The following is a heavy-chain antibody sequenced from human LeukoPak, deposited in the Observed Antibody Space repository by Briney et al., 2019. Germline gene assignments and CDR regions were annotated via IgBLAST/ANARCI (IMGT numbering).Heavy chain of an antibody. CDR1: GFIFRNYW. CDR2: IIQDGDET. J-gene: IGHJ4*02. V-gene: IGHV3-7*02. Sequence: GGSLRLSCATSGFIFRNYWMSWVRQAPGKGLEWVANIIQDGDETYSVDSVGGRFSISRDNAKNSVDLQMHSLRAEDTALYHCARPYDSNRDHSGYGYWGRGTLVTVSS. CDR3: ARPYDSNRDHSGYGY. D-gene: IGHD5-12*01.